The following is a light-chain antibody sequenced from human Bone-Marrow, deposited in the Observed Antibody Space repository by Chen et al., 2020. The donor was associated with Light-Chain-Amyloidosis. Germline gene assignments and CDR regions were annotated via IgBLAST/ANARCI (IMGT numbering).Light chain of an antibody. CDR3: QVWDRSSDRPV. V-gene: IGLV3-21*02. Sequence: SYVLTQPSSVSVAPGQQATIACGGNNIGSTSVHWYQQTPGQAPPLVVYDDSDRPSGIPERLSGSNSGNTATLTISRVEAGDEADYYCQVWDRSSDRPVFGGGTKLTVL. CDR1: NIGSTS. CDR2: DDS. J-gene: IGLJ3*02.